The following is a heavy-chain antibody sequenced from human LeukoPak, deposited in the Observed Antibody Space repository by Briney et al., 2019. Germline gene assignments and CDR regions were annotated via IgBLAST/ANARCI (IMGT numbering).Heavy chain of an antibody. CDR3: ARDRADYYGSGSYSPYYFDY. CDR1: GYTFTSYA. Sequence: ASVKVSCKASGYTFTSYAMHWVRRAPGQRLEWMGWINAGNGNTKYSQKFQGRVTITRGTSASTAYMELSSLRSEDTAVYYCARDRADYYGSGSYSPYYFDYWGQGTLVTVSS. J-gene: IGHJ4*02. CDR2: INAGNGNT. V-gene: IGHV1-3*01. D-gene: IGHD3-10*01.